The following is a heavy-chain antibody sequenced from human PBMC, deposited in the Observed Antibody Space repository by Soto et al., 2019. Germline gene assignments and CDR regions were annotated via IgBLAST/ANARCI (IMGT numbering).Heavy chain of an antibody. V-gene: IGHV3-53*01. CDR1: GFTVSSNY. J-gene: IGHJ4*02. CDR2: IYSGGST. D-gene: IGHD3-16*02. Sequence: GGSLRLSCAASGFTVSSNYMSWVRQAPGKGLEWVSVIYSGGSTYYADSVKGRFTISRDNSKNTLYLQMNSLRAEDTAVYYCARVIPDVWGSYRFDYWGQGTRVTAPQ. CDR3: ARVIPDVWGSYRFDY.